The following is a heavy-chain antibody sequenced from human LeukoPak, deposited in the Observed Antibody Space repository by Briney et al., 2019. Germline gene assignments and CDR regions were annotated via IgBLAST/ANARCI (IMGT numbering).Heavy chain of an antibody. D-gene: IGHD3-22*01. J-gene: IGHJ4*02. CDR3: KNSDSSGY. Sequence: TSETLSLTCAVYGGSFSGYYWSWIRQPPGKGLEWIGEINHSGSTNYNPSLKSRVTISVDTSKNQFSLKLSSVTAADTAVYYCKNSDSSGYWGQGTLVTVSS. CDR1: GGSFSGYY. CDR2: INHSGST. V-gene: IGHV4-34*01.